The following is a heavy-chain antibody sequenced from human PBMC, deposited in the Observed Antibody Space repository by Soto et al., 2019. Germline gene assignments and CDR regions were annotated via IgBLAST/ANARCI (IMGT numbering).Heavy chain of an antibody. CDR1: GGSISSSSYC. CDR3: ASHYYDSSGYYLEHY. D-gene: IGHD3-22*01. CDR2: IYYSGST. Sequence: QLQLQESGPGLVKPSETLSLTYTVSGGSISSSSYCWGWIRQPPGKGLEWIGSIYYSGSTYYNPSLKSRVTISVDTSKNQFSLKLSSVTAADTAVYYCASHYYDSSGYYLEHYWGQGTLVTVSS. J-gene: IGHJ4*02. V-gene: IGHV4-39*01.